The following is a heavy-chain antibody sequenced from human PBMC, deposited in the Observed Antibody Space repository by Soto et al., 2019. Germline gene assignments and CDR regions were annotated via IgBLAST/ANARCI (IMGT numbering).Heavy chain of an antibody. Sequence: GGSLRLSCSASGFTFSNYALHWARQAPGKGLAYVSSISSNGGFTYYSDSVKGRFTISRDNSKNTLSLQMTSLRPEDTAVYYCVTTGHCSGTRCYEFRDYYYGMDVWGQGTTVTVSS. CDR2: ISSNGGFT. CDR1: GFTFSNYA. V-gene: IGHV3-64D*06. J-gene: IGHJ6*02. CDR3: VTTGHCSGTRCYEFRDYYYGMDV. D-gene: IGHD2-2*01.